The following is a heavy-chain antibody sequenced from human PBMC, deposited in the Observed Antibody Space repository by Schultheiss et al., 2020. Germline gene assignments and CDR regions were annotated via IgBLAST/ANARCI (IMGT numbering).Heavy chain of an antibody. V-gene: IGHV3-30-3*01. CDR2: ISYDGSNK. CDR1: GFTFSSYA. Sequence: GESLKISCAASGFTFSSYAMHWVRQAPGKGLEWVAVISYDGSNKYYADSVKGRFTISRDNSKNTLYLQMNSLRAEDTAVYYCARGTAGSSWSPFGGFWGQGTLVTVSS. CDR3: ARGTAGSSWSPFGGF. J-gene: IGHJ4*02. D-gene: IGHD6-13*01.